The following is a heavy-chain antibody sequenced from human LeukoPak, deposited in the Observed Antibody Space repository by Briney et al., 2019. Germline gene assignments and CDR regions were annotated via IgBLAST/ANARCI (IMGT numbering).Heavy chain of an antibody. CDR2: ISNSGSA. CDR1: GGSINSGSFY. Sequence: SETLSLTCTVSGGSINSGSFYWSWIRQHPGKGLEWIGSISNSGSAYYNPSLKSRVTISVDTSKNQFSLKLTSVTAADTAVYYCARDSGHSYGPFDSWGQGTLVTVSS. CDR3: ARDSGHSYGPFDS. V-gene: IGHV4-31*03. D-gene: IGHD5-18*01. J-gene: IGHJ4*02.